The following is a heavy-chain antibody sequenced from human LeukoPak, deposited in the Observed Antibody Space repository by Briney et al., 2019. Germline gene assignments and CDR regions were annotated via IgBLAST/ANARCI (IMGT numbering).Heavy chain of an antibody. J-gene: IGHJ4*02. D-gene: IGHD3-10*01. V-gene: IGHV3-11*01. CDR1: GFTFSHYV. Sequence: TGGSLRLSCAVSGFTFSHYVMSWIRQAPGKGLEWVSYISSSGSTIYYADSVKGRFTISRDNAKNSLYLQMNSLRAEDTAVYYCARERITMVRGVIVDKNYFDYWGQGTLVTVSS. CDR3: ARERITMVRGVIVDKNYFDY. CDR2: ISSSGSTI.